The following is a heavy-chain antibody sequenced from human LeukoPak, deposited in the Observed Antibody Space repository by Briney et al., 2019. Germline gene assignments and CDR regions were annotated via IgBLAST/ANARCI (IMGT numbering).Heavy chain of an antibody. D-gene: IGHD4-17*01. CDR3: ANARYGDYVLDY. CDR2: ISGYNGNT. Sequence: GASVRVSCKGCGYTFTSYGISWVRQAPGQGGEWMGWISGYNGNTNYAQTLQGRVTMTTDTSTSTAYMELRSLRSDDTAVYYCANARYGDYVLDYWGQGTLVTVSS. J-gene: IGHJ4*02. V-gene: IGHV1-18*01. CDR1: GYTFTSYG.